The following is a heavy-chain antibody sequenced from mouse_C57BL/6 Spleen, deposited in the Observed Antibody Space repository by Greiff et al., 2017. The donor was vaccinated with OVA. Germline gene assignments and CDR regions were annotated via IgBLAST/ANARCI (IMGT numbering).Heavy chain of an antibody. J-gene: IGHJ4*01. CDR1: GYAFRSYW. Sequence: QVQLQQSGAELVQPGAAVKISCKASGYAFRSYWMNWVKQRPGKGLEWIGQIYPGDGDTNYNGKFKGKATLTADKSSSTAYMQLSSLTSEDSAVYFCARDYYGDYYAMDYWGQGTSVTVSS. V-gene: IGHV1-80*01. D-gene: IGHD1-1*01. CDR2: IYPGDGDT. CDR3: ARDYYGDYYAMDY.